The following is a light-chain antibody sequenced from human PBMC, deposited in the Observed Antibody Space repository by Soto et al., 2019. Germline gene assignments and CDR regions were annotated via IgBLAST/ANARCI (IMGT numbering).Light chain of an antibody. Sequence: EIVLPQSPNTLSLSPGERATLSCRASQSVSSDYLVWYQQKPGQAPRLLIYGASSRATGVPARFSGHGSETEFTLTISSLQSEDFAIYYCQQYYNWPPITVGQGTRLEIK. CDR1: QSVSSD. J-gene: IGKJ5*01. V-gene: IGKV3-15*01. CDR2: GAS. CDR3: QQYYNWPPIT.